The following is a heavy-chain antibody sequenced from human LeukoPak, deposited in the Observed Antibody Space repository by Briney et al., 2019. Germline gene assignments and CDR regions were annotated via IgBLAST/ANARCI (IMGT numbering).Heavy chain of an antibody. CDR2: INAGNGNT. D-gene: IGHD2-2*01. J-gene: IGHJ6*02. CDR1: GYTFTSYA. Sequence: ASVKVSCKASGYTFTSYAMHWVRQAPGQRLEWIGWINAGNGNTKYSQKFQGRVTITRDTSASTAYMELSSLRSEDTAVYYCARFLIVVVPAAINGMDVWGQGTTVTVSS. CDR3: ARFLIVVVPAAINGMDV. V-gene: IGHV1-3*01.